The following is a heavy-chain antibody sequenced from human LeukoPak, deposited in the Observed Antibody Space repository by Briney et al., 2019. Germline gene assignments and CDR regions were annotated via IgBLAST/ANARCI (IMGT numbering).Heavy chain of an antibody. V-gene: IGHV4-59*12. CDR2: IYYSGGT. Sequence: PSETLSLTCTVSGGSISSYYWSWIRQPPGKGLEWIGYIYYSGGTYYNPSLTSRVTISVDTSKNQFSLKLTSVTAADTAVYYCAREGVGAHRYFDYWGQGTLVTVSS. D-gene: IGHD1-26*01. J-gene: IGHJ4*02. CDR1: GGSISSYY. CDR3: AREGVGAHRYFDY.